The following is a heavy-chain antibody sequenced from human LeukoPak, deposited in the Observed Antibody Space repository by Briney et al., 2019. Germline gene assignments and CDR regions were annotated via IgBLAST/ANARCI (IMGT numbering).Heavy chain of an antibody. D-gene: IGHD5-12*01. CDR1: GFTFSSYA. Sequence: GGSLRLSCAASGFTFSSYAMSWVRQAPGKGLEWVSTISGSGGNTYYADSVKGRFTISRDNAKNSLYLQMNSLRAEDTAVYYCARGGWGGNDLGVYWGQGTLVTVSS. CDR2: ISGSGGNT. CDR3: ARGGWGGNDLGVY. V-gene: IGHV3-23*01. J-gene: IGHJ4*02.